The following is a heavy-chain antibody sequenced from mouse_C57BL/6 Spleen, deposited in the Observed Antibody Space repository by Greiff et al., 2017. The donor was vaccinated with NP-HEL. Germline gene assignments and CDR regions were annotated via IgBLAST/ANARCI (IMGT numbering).Heavy chain of an antibody. CDR2: IDPEDGDT. CDR3: TPHFTTVVAPRAY. CDR1: GFNIKDYY. J-gene: IGHJ3*01. Sequence: VQLQQSGAELVRPGASVKLSCPASGFNIKDYYMHWVRQRPEQGLGWIGRIDPEDGDTEYAPKFQGKATMTADTSSNTAYLQLSSLTSEDTAVYYCTPHFTTVVAPRAYWGQGTLVTVSA. D-gene: IGHD1-1*01. V-gene: IGHV14-1*01.